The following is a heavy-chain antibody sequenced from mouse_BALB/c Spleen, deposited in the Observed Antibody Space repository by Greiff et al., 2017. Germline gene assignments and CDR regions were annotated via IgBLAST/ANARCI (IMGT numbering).Heavy chain of an antibody. D-gene: IGHD3-2*01. CDR3: ARDRRQLGWFAY. V-gene: IGHV7-3*02. CDR1: GFTFTDYY. J-gene: IGHJ3*01. Sequence: EVKLVESGGGLVQPGGSLRLSCATSGFTFTDYYMSWVRQPPGKALEWLGFIRNKANGYTTEYSASVKGRFTISRDNSQSILYLQMNTLRAEDSATYYCARDRRQLGWFAYWGQGTLVTVSA. CDR2: IRNKANGYTT.